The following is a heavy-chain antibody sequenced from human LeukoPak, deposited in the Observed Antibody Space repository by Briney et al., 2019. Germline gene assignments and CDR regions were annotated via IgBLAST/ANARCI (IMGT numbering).Heavy chain of an antibody. D-gene: IGHD5-12*01. V-gene: IGHV3-7*05. CDR3: ATLGAYDRFDS. Sequence: GGSLRLSCAASGFTFSNYWMSWVRQAPGKGLEWVPNIKQDGSEKLYVDSLKGRFTISRDNAKNSLYLQMNSLRAEDTAVYYCATLGAYDRFDSWGQGTLVTVSS. J-gene: IGHJ4*02. CDR1: GFTFSNYW. CDR2: IKQDGSEK.